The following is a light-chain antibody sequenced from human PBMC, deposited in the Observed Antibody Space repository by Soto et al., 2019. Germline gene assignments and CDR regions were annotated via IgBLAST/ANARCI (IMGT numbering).Light chain of an antibody. CDR2: LNSDGSH. J-gene: IGLJ2*01. Sequence: QPVLTQSPSASASLGASVKLTCTLSSGHSSYAIAWHQQQPEKGPRYLMKLNSDGSHSKGDGIPDRFSGSSSGAERYLTISRLQSEDEADYYCQTWGTGNRVVFGGGTKLTVL. V-gene: IGLV4-69*01. CDR1: SGHSSYA. CDR3: QTWGTGNRVV.